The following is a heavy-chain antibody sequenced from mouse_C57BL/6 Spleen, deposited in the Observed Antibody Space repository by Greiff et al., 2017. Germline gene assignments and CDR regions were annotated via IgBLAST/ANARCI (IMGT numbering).Heavy chain of an antibody. CDR2: ISGGGGNT. D-gene: IGHD3-2*02. Sequence: EVKLVESGGGLVKPGGSLKLSCAASGFTFSSYTVSWVRQTPEKRLEWVATISGGGGNTYYPDSVKGRFTISRDNAKNTLYLQMSSLRSEDTALYACARDVAAQALFAYWGQGTLVTVSA. CDR1: GFTFSSYT. J-gene: IGHJ3*01. CDR3: ARDVAAQALFAY. V-gene: IGHV5-9*01.